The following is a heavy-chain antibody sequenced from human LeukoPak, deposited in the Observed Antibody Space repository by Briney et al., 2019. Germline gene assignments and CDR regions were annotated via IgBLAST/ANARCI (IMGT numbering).Heavy chain of an antibody. Sequence: ASVKVSCKASGYTFTSYGISWVRQAPRQGLEWMGWISAYNGNTNYAQKLQGRVTMTTDTSTSTAYMELRSLRSDDTAVYYCARVAQGPASYYYGSGRNWFDPWGQGTLVTVSS. D-gene: IGHD3-10*01. CDR1: GYTFTSYG. CDR3: ARVAQGPASYYYGSGRNWFDP. J-gene: IGHJ5*02. CDR2: ISAYNGNT. V-gene: IGHV1-18*01.